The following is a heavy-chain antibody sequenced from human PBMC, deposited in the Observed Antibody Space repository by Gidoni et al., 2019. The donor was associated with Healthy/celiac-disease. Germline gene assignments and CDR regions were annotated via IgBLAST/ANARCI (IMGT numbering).Heavy chain of an antibody. J-gene: IGHJ5*02. CDR2: ISSSSSYT. CDR1: GFTFSDYY. Sequence: QVQLVESGGGLVKPGGSLRRSWAAAGFTFSDYYMSWIRQAPGKGLEWFSYISSSSSYTNYADSVKGRFTISRDNAKNSLYLQMNSLRAEDTAVYYCARDSGYDSNWFDPWGQGTLVTVSS. CDR3: ARDSGYDSNWFDP. V-gene: IGHV3-11*05. D-gene: IGHD5-12*01.